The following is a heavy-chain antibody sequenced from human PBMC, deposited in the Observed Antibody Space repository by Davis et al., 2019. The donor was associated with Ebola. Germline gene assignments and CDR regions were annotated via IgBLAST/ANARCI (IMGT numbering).Heavy chain of an antibody. D-gene: IGHD3-22*01. J-gene: IGHJ4*02. CDR1: GFTFSSYA. CDR2: ISYDGSNK. V-gene: IGHV3-30-3*01. CDR3: ARAPTYYYDSSGYLGY. Sequence: PGGSLRLSCAASGFTFSSYAMHWVRQAPGKGLEWVAVISYDGSNKYYADSVKGRFTISRDNSKNTLYLQMNSLRAEDTAVYYCARAPTYYYDSSGYLGYWGQGTLVTVSS.